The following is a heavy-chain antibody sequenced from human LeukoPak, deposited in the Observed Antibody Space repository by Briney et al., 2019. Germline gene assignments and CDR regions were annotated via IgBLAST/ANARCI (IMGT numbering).Heavy chain of an antibody. J-gene: IGHJ4*02. D-gene: IGHD4-11*01. CDR3: ARLQYPPRYFDY. CDR2: ISSSGSTI. CDR1: GFTFSDYY. Sequence: PGGSLRLSCAASGFTFSDYYMSWIRQAPGKGLEWVSYISSSGSTIYYADPVKGRFTISRDNAKNSLYLQMNSLRAEDTAVYYCARLQYPPRYFDYWGQGTLVTVSS. V-gene: IGHV3-11*01.